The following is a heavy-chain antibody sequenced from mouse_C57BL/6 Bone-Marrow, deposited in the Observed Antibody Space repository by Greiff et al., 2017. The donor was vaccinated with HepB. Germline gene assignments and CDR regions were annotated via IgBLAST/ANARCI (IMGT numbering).Heavy chain of an antibody. CDR3: AREGYDYDWFAY. V-gene: IGHV5-4*01. J-gene: IGHJ3*01. CDR1: GFTFSSYA. CDR2: ISDGGSYT. D-gene: IGHD2-4*01. Sequence: EVQVVESGGGLVKPGGSLKLSCAASGFTFSSYAMSWVRQTPEKRLEWVATISDGGSYTYYPDNVKGRFTISRDNAKNNLYLQMSHLKSEDTAMYYCAREGYDYDWFAYWGQGTLVTVSA.